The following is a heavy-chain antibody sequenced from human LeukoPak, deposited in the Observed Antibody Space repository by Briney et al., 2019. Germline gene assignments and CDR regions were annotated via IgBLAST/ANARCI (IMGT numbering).Heavy chain of an antibody. CDR2: IYYSGST. D-gene: IGHD3-10*01. CDR3: ARVLWFGELSYIDY. J-gene: IGHJ4*02. CDR1: GGSISSSSYY. Sequence: SETLSLTCTVSGGSISSSSYYWGWIRQPPGKGLEWIGSIYYSGSTYYNPSLKSRVTISVDTSKNQFSLKLSSVTAADTAVYYCARVLWFGELSYIDYWGQGTLVTVSS. V-gene: IGHV4-39*01.